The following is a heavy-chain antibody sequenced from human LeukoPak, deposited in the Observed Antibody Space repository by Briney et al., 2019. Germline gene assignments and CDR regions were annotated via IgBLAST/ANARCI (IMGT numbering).Heavy chain of an antibody. J-gene: IGHJ4*02. D-gene: IGHD4-23*01. V-gene: IGHV1-69*13. Sequence: SVKVSCKASGGTFSSYAISWVRQAPGQGLEWMGGIIPIFGTANYAQKFQGRVTITADESTSTAYMELSSLRSEDTAVYYCARVPALTHGGNRAYDYWGQGTLVTVSS. CDR2: IIPIFGTA. CDR3: ARVPALTHGGNRAYDY. CDR1: GGTFSSYA.